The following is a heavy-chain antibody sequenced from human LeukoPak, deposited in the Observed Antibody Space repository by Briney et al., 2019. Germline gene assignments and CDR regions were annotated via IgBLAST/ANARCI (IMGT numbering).Heavy chain of an antibody. CDR2: MNPNSGNT. J-gene: IGHJ4*02. CDR1: GYTFTSYD. CDR3: ARDGNSAAAGPFDY. Sequence: ASVKVSCKASGYTFTSYDINWVRQATGQGLEWMGWMNPNSGNTGYAQKFQGRVTITRNTSISTAYMELSSLRSEDTAVYYCARDGNSAAAGPFDYWGQGTLVTVSS. D-gene: IGHD6-13*01. V-gene: IGHV1-8*03.